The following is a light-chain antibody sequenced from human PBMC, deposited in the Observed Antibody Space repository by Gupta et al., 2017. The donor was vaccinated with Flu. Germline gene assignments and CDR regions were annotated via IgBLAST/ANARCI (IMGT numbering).Light chain of an antibody. J-gene: IGKJ3*01. CDR3: QQDDGSHT. Sequence: EIVLTQSPGTLSLSPGERATLSCRASQNVGHNYLAWYQQKPGQAPRLIIHGASSRATDVPDRFSGSGYGTDFTLTSSRREPEDFAVYYGQQDDGSHTFGHGTKVDIK. CDR1: QNVGHNY. CDR2: GAS. V-gene: IGKV3-20*01.